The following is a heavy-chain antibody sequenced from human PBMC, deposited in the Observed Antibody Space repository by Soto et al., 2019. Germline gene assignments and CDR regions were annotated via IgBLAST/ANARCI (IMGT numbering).Heavy chain of an antibody. D-gene: IGHD7-27*01. CDR1: GGSINNHY. CDR3: ARSNWYSEY. Sequence: QVQLQESGPGLVKPSETLSLTCTVSGGSINNHYWSWIRQPPGKGLEWIGYIYYTGSTNYNPSLKSRGTISVDTSKNQFSLNLTSLTAADTAIYYCARSNWYSEYWGQGTLVTVSS. V-gene: IGHV4-59*11. CDR2: IYYTGST. J-gene: IGHJ4*02.